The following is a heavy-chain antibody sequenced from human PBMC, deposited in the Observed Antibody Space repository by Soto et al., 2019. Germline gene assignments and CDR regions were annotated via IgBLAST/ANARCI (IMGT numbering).Heavy chain of an antibody. CDR2: IWSDGNNK. Sequence: QVQLVESGGGVVQPGTSLRLSCAASGFAFSTYDMHWVRQAPGKGLEWVAVIWSDGNNKLYADSVKGRITISRDNSMNTVYLQLNSLRAEDTAVYYCARDYSIAWFDYWGQGTLVTVSS. D-gene: IGHD6-13*01. J-gene: IGHJ5*01. CDR3: ARDYSIAWFDY. CDR1: GFAFSTYD. V-gene: IGHV3-33*01.